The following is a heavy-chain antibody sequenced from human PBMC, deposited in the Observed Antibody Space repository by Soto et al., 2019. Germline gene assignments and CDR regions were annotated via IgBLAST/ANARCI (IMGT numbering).Heavy chain of an antibody. Sequence: GGSLRLSCAASGFTFNNYAMNWVRQAPGKGLEWVSGFTGSGNSTHYADFVKGRFTISRDTSKNTLYLQMNSLRAEDSAVYYCSRGIRPYFFDYWGQGTLVTV. J-gene: IGHJ4*02. CDR3: SRGIRPYFFDY. V-gene: IGHV3-23*01. CDR1: GFTFNNYA. CDR2: FTGSGNST. D-gene: IGHD2-21*01.